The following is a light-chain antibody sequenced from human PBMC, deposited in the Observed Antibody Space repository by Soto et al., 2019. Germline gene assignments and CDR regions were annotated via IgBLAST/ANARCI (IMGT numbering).Light chain of an antibody. J-gene: IGLJ2*01. Sequence: QSVLTQPPSVSGAPGQRVTISCTGSSSNIGANYDVRWYQQLPGTAPKLLIYGNINRPSGVPDRFSGSKSGTSASLAITGLQAEDEADYYCQSYDSSLSGSVFGGGTKLTVL. CDR2: GNI. CDR3: QSYDSSLSGSV. CDR1: SSNIGANYD. V-gene: IGLV1-40*01.